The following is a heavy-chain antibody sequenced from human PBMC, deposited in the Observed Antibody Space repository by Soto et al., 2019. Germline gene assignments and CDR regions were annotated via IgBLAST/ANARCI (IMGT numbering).Heavy chain of an antibody. CDR3: ATNYDSSGYYRRFDN. D-gene: IGHD3-22*01. CDR2: FDPEDGET. Sequence: ASVKVSCKVSGYTLTELSMHWVRQAPGKGLEWMGGFDPEDGETIYAQKFQGRVTMTEDTSTDTAYMELSSLRSEDTAVYYCATNYDSSGYYRRFDNWGQGTLVTVSS. V-gene: IGHV1-24*01. CDR1: GYTLTELS. J-gene: IGHJ4*02.